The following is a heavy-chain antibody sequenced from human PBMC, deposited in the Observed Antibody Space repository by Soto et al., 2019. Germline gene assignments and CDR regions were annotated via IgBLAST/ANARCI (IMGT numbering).Heavy chain of an antibody. V-gene: IGHV3-74*01. CDR2: INCDGSAT. Sequence: EVQLVESGGGLVQPGGSRRLSCAVSGLTFSSSWMHWVRQGPGKGLVWVSRINCDGSATHYADSVQGRFTISRDNAKNVLYLQMTNLSAEDTAVYYFARDRGNYNGIFDYWGQGTLVTVSS. D-gene: IGHD4-4*01. CDR1: GLTFSSSW. CDR3: ARDRGNYNGIFDY. J-gene: IGHJ4*02.